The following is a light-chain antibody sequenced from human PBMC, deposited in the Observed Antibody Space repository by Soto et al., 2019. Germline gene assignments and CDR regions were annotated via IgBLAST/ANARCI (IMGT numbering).Light chain of an antibody. J-gene: IGKJ2*01. Sequence: DIQMTQSPSSLSASVGDRVTITCRASQGIRNDLGWYQQKPGKAHKRLIYTASSLQSGVPSRFSRSASGRQFTRTNSDMQPEDFAPYHCLQHTRYRNTFGQGTKLGLK. CDR3: LQHTRYRNT. CDR1: QGIRND. CDR2: TAS. V-gene: IGKV1-17*02.